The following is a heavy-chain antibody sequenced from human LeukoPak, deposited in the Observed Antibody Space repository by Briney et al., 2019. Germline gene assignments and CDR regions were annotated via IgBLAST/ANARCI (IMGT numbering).Heavy chain of an antibody. D-gene: IGHD3-10*01. CDR3: AKGVRITMVRGAFDI. CDR2: ISWNSGSI. J-gene: IGHJ3*02. V-gene: IGHV3-9*01. CDR1: GFTFSSYA. Sequence: GGSLRLSCAASGFTFSSYAMSWVRQAPGKGLEWVSGISWNSGSIGYADSVKGRFTISRDNAKNSLYLQMNSLRAEDTALYYCAKGVRITMVRGAFDIWGQGTMVTVSS.